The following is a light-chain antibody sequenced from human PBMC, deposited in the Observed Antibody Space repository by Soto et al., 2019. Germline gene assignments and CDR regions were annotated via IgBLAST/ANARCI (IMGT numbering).Light chain of an antibody. CDR2: LGS. J-gene: IGKJ5*01. Sequence: DIVMTQSPLSLPVTPGEPASISCRSSQSLLGTNGHNYLDWYLQKPGQSPQLLIYLGSNRASGVPDRFSGSGSGTDFTLTISSLQPEDFVTYYCQQSYSTPRTFGQGTLLEIK. CDR1: QSLLGTNGHNY. CDR3: QQSYSTPRT. V-gene: IGKV2-28*01.